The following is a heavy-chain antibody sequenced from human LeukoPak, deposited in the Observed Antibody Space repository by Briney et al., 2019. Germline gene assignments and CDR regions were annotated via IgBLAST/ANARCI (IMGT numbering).Heavy chain of an antibody. Sequence: GGSLRLSCAASGFTFNSYEMNWVRQAPGKGLEWVSYISSSGSTIYYADSVEGRFTISRDNAKNSLYLQMNSLRAEDTAVYYCARVRENYYYYSMDVWGQGTTVTVSS. V-gene: IGHV3-48*03. J-gene: IGHJ6*02. CDR1: GFTFNSYE. CDR2: ISSSGSTI. D-gene: IGHD1-26*01. CDR3: ARVRENYYYYSMDV.